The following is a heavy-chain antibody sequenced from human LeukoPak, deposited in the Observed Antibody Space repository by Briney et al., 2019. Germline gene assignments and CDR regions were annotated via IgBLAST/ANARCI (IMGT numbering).Heavy chain of an antibody. Sequence: PGGSLRLSCAASTFTFSSYNMNWVRQAPGKGLEWVSSISSSSSYIYYADSVKGRFTISRDNAKNSLYLQMNSLRAEDTAVYYCASGGYSGYDDYWGQGTLVTVSS. CDR2: ISSSSSYI. J-gene: IGHJ4*02. D-gene: IGHD5-12*01. V-gene: IGHV3-21*01. CDR3: ASGGYSGYDDY. CDR1: TFTFSSYN.